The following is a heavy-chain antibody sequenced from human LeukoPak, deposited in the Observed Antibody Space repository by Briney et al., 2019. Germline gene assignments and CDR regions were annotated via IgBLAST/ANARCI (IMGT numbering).Heavy chain of an antibody. CDR1: GGSISSSSHY. CDR2: ISNSGST. D-gene: IGHD6-13*01. Sequence: SETLSLTCTVSGGSISSSSHYWGWIRQPPGKGLEWIGSISNSGSTYYNPSLKSRVTISVDTSNNQFSLKLSSVTAADTAVYYCAIFLYSTEPYDYWGQGTLVTVSS. V-gene: IGHV4-39*07. J-gene: IGHJ4*02. CDR3: AIFLYSTEPYDY.